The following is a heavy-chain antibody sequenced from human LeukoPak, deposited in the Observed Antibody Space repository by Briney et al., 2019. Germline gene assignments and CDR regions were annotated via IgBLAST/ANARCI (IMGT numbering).Heavy chain of an antibody. V-gene: IGHV4-30-4*01. CDR1: GGSISSAEYY. Sequence: PSQTLSLTCTVSGGSISSAEYYWSWIRQPPGKGLEWIGNIYYRGSPYYNPSLKSRVTISVDTSKNQLSLRLSSVTAADTAVYYCAAGHGSLFDYWGQGTLVTVSS. CDR3: AAGHGSLFDY. D-gene: IGHD1-26*01. CDR2: IYYRGSP. J-gene: IGHJ4*02.